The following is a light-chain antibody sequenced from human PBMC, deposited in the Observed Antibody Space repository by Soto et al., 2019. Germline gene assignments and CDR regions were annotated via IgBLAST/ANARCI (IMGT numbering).Light chain of an antibody. J-gene: IGLJ2*01. CDR1: SSDVGTYNY. Sequence: QAVVTQPPSASGSHGQSVTISCTGTSSDVGTYNYVSWYQQHPGKAPKLMIYEVTKRPSGVPDRFSGSKSGNTASLTVSGLRAEDEADYYCSAYAGSTTLFGGGTKLTVL. CDR2: EVT. CDR3: SAYAGSTTL. V-gene: IGLV2-8*01.